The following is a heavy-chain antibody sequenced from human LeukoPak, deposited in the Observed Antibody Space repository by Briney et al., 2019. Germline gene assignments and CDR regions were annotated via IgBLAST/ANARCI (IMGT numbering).Heavy chain of an antibody. D-gene: IGHD3-3*01. CDR2: ISGSGGST. CDR1: GFTFNNFA. J-gene: IGHJ4*02. CDR3: AKVPRTIFGVVPPHYFDY. V-gene: IGHV3-23*01. Sequence: GGSLRLSCAASGFTFNNFAMAWVRQAPGKGLEWVSAISGSGGSTYYADSVKGRFTISRDNSKNTLYLQMNSLRAEDTAVYYCAKVPRTIFGVVPPHYFDYWGQGTLVTVSS.